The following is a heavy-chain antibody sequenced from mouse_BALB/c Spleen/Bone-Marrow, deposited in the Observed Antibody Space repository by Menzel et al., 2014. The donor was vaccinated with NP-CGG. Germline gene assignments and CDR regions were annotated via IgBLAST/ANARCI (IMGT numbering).Heavy chain of an antibody. CDR2: IDPANGNT. CDR1: GFNIKDTY. Sequence: EVQLQQSGAELVKPGASVKLSCTASGFNIKDTYMHWVKQRPEQGLGWIGRIDPANGNTKYDPKFQGKATITADTSSNTAYLQLSSLTSEDTAVYYCARGGTAATWYFDVWGAGTTVTASS. J-gene: IGHJ1*01. V-gene: IGHV14-3*02. CDR3: ARGGTAATWYFDV. D-gene: IGHD1-2*01.